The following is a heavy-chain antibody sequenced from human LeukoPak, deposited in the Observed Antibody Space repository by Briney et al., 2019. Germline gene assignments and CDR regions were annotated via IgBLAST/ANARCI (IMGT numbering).Heavy chain of an antibody. V-gene: IGHV4-59*01. J-gene: IGHJ4*02. CDR1: GDSISGYY. CDR2: IYYSGST. D-gene: IGHD6-25*01. CDR3: ARGRGYADY. Sequence: ETLSLTCTVSGDSISGYYWSWIRQPPGKGLEWIGYIYYSGSTNYNPSLKSRVTISVDTSKNQFSLKLTSVTSADTALYYCARGRGYADYWGQGALVTVSS.